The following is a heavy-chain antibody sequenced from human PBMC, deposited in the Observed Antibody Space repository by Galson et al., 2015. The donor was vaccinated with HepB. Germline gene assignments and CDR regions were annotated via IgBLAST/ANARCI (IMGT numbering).Heavy chain of an antibody. D-gene: IGHD5-24*01. CDR2: INPSNGNT. CDR1: RYTFTKFG. V-gene: IGHV1-18*01. Sequence: SEKVSCKAYRYTFTKFGISWVRQAPGQGLEWMGWINPSNGNTNYAQKFQGRVIMTTDTSTSTAYMELRSLRSDDTAVYYCARGGMATIGGPTFDYWGQGTLVTVSS. J-gene: IGHJ4*02. CDR3: ARGGMATIGGPTFDY.